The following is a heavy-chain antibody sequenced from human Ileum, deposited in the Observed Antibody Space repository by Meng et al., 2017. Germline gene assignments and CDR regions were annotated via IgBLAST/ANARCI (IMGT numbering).Heavy chain of an antibody. D-gene: IGHD7-27*01. Sequence: GGSLRPPCKGSGYSFPNYWIGWVRQMPGKGREWMGIIYPGDSDTRYSPSFQGQVTISADKSINTAYLQWSSLKASDTSMYYCARLLPPAGDVGYWGQGTLVTVSS. V-gene: IGHV5-51*01. CDR3: ARLLPPAGDVGY. CDR2: IYPGDSDT. CDR1: GYSFPNYW. J-gene: IGHJ4*02.